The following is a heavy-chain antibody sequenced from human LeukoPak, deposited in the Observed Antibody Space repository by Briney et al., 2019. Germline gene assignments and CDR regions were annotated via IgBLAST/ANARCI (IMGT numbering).Heavy chain of an antibody. V-gene: IGHV1-46*01. Sequence: GASVKVSCKASGYTFTSYYMHWVRQAPGQGLEWMGIINPSGGSTSYAQKFQGRVTMTRDMSTSTVYMELSSLRSEDTAVYYCARDQVTTVPYYYYYYYMDVWGKGTTVTVSS. CDR3: ARDQVTTVPYYYYYYYMDV. D-gene: IGHD4-11*01. CDR1: GYTFTSYY. CDR2: INPSGGST. J-gene: IGHJ6*03.